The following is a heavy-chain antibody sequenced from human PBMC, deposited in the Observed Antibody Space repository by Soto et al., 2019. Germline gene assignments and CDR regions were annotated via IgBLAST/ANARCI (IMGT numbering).Heavy chain of an antibody. CDR3: VRDDHKSVASTETGDALEI. D-gene: IGHD3-3*02. CDR2: ISAHSGNT. J-gene: IGHJ3*02. V-gene: IGHV1-18*01. CDR1: GYTFTSYG. Sequence: QVQLVQSGPEVKKPGASVKVSCKASGYTFTSYGISWVRQAPGQGLEWMGWISAHSGNTNYAQKFQGRVTMTTDTSTSSAFWGLRSLTSDDTAVYFCVRDDHKSVASTETGDALEIRGLGTMVTVSS.